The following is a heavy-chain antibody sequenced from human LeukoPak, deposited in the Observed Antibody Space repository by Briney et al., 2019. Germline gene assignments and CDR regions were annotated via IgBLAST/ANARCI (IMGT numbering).Heavy chain of an antibody. Sequence: ASVKVSCKASGYTFTSYYMHWVRQAPGQGLEWMGIINPGCDSTSYAQKFQGRVTMTRDMSTSTVYMELSSLRSEDTDVYYCAREWTRGWYYYDSSGYYFDYWGQGTLVTVSS. CDR1: GYTFTSYY. V-gene: IGHV1-46*01. CDR2: INPGCDST. D-gene: IGHD3-22*01. J-gene: IGHJ4*02. CDR3: AREWTRGWYYYDSSGYYFDY.